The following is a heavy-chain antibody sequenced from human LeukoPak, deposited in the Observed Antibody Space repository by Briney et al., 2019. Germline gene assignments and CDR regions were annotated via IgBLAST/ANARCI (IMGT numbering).Heavy chain of an antibody. V-gene: IGHV7-4-1*02. J-gene: IGHJ6*03. D-gene: IGHD1-26*01. Sequence: ASVKVSCKASGYSFTGNYMHWVRQAPGQGLEWMGWINTNTGNPTYAQGFTGRFVFSLDTSVSTAYLQISSLKAEDTAVYYCARERWSGSLYYMDVWGKGTTVTVSS. CDR1: GYSFTGNY. CDR2: INTNTGNP. CDR3: ARERWSGSLYYMDV.